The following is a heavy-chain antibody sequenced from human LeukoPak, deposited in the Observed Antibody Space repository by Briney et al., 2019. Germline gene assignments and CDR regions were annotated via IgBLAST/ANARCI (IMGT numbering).Heavy chain of an antibody. V-gene: IGHV3-53*01. J-gene: IGHJ4*02. Sequence: GGSLRLSCTVSGFTVSSNSMSRVRQAPGKGLEWVSFIYSDNTHYSDSVKGRFTISRDNAKGTLYLQMKSLRLEDTGIYYCVRVIGGSGGYYHFDSWGQGTLVTV. CDR1: GFTVSSNS. D-gene: IGHD3-22*01. CDR2: IYSDNT. CDR3: VRVIGGSGGYYHFDS.